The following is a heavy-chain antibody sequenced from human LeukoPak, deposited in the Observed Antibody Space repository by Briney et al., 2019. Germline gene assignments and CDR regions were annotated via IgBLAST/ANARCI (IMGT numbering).Heavy chain of an antibody. V-gene: IGHV3-11*03. D-gene: IGHD5/OR15-5a*01. J-gene: IGHJ4*02. CDR2: ISSSGTYT. Sequence: GGSLRLSCAASGFTLSDYYLGWIRQAPGQGLEWVSYISSSGTYTDYADSVKGRFTISRDNAKNSLYLQMSSLRAVDTAVYYCARYPGGSVSGIDCWGEGTLDTVSS. CDR1: GFTLSDYY. CDR3: ARYPGGSVSGIDC.